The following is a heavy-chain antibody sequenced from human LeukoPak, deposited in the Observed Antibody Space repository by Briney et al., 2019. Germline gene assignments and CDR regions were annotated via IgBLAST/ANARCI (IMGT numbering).Heavy chain of an antibody. J-gene: IGHJ6*02. CDR1: GGSISSYY. V-gene: IGHV4-59*01. Sequence: SETLSLTCTVSGGSISSYYWSWIRQAPGKGLEWIGYIYYSGSTNYNPSLKSRVTISVDTSKNQFSLKLSSVTAADTAVYYCARRLRPGDYDYYYYGMDVWGQGTTVTVSS. CDR2: IYYSGST. D-gene: IGHD4-17*01. CDR3: ARRLRPGDYDYYYYGMDV.